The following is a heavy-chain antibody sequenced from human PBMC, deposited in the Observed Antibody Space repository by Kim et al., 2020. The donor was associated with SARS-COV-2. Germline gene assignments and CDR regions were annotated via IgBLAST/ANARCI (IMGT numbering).Heavy chain of an antibody. V-gene: IGHV3-74*01. CDR2: GGSG. J-gene: IGHJ4*02. D-gene: IGHD3-3*02. CDR3: TSIFEY. Sequence: GGSGYYAGSGKGRFTTSRDNAKSMVYLQMNSLRVDDTAIYYCTSIFEYWGQGALVTVSS.